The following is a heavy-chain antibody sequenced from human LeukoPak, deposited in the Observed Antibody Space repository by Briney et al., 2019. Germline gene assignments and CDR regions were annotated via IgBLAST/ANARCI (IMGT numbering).Heavy chain of an antibody. CDR2: MNPNSGNT. Sequence: ASVKVSCKASGYTFTSYDINWVRQATGQGPEWMGWMNPNSGNTGYAQKFQGRVTMTRNTSISTAYMELSSLRSEDTAVYYCAKVDGQLWGYFDYWGQGTLVTVSS. CDR3: AKVDGQLWGYFDY. V-gene: IGHV1-8*01. CDR1: GYTFTSYD. D-gene: IGHD5-18*01. J-gene: IGHJ4*02.